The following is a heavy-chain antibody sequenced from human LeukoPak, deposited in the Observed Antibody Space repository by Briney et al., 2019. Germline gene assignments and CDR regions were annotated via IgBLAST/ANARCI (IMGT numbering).Heavy chain of an antibody. D-gene: IGHD2-15*01. Sequence: GASVKVSCKASGYTFTSYDINWVRQATGQGLEWMGWMNPNSGNTGYAQKFQGRVTITADKSTSTAYMELSSLRSEDTAVYYCAEGALGFGYCSGGSCYSGPLDYWGQGTLVTVSS. CDR2: MNPNSGNT. CDR3: AEGALGFGYCSGGSCYSGPLDY. J-gene: IGHJ4*02. CDR1: GYTFTSYD. V-gene: IGHV1-8*03.